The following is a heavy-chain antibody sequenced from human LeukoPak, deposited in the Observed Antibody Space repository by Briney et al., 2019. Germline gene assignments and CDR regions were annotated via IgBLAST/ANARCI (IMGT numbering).Heavy chain of an antibody. CDR2: ISNSGST. CDR1: GGSISSNY. Sequence: SETLSLTCTVSGGSISSNYWSWIRQPPGKGLEWIGYISNSGSTNYNPSLKSRVTISVDTSKHQFSLKLTSVTAADTAMYYCARVIHDSWNGYYYFDYWGQGTLVTVSS. D-gene: IGHD3-3*01. CDR3: ARVIHDSWNGYYYFDY. J-gene: IGHJ4*02. V-gene: IGHV4-59*08.